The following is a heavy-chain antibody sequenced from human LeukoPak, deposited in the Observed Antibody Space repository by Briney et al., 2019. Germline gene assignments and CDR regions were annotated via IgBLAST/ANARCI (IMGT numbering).Heavy chain of an antibody. J-gene: IGHJ4*02. CDR3: AKSGTAMVRDHFDY. Sequence: PGGSLRLSCAASGISVSSNYMSWVRQAPGKGLQWVSVIYVDGSTYYADSVKGRITISRDNSKNTLYLQMNSLRAEDTAVYYCAKSGTAMVRDHFDYWGQGTLVTVSS. CDR1: GISVSSNY. V-gene: IGHV3-66*01. CDR2: IYVDGST. D-gene: IGHD5-18*01.